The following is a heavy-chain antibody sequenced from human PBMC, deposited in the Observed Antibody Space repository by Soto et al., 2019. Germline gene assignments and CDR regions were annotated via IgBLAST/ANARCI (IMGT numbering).Heavy chain of an antibody. J-gene: IGHJ3*02. CDR1: GGSISSGGYY. CDR3: AREDCSGGSCYRARHQKHHDAFDI. V-gene: IGHV4-31*03. CDR2: IYYSGST. D-gene: IGHD2-15*01. Sequence: QVQLQESGPGLVKPSQTLSLTCTVSGGSISSGGYYWSWIRQHPGKGLEWIGYIYYSGSTYYNPSLKSRVTISVDTSKNQFSLKLSSVTAADTAVYYCAREDCSGGSCYRARHQKHHDAFDIWGQGTMVTVSS.